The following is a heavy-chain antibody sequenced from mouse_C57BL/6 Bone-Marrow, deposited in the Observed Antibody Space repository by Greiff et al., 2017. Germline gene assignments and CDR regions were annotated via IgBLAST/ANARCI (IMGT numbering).Heavy chain of an antibody. V-gene: IGHV1-81*01. D-gene: IGHD1-2*01. CDR1: GYTFTSYG. CDR3: ARLLRRYFDV. Sequence: VKLMESGAELARPGASVKLSCKASGYTFTSYGISWVKQRTGQGLEWIGEIYPRSGNTYYNEKFKGKATLTADKSSSTAYMELRSLTSEDSAVYFCARLLRRYFDVWGTGTTVTVSS. J-gene: IGHJ1*03. CDR2: IYPRSGNT.